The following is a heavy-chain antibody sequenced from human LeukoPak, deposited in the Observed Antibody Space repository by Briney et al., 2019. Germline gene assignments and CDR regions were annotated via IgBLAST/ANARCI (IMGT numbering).Heavy chain of an antibody. CDR2: IKQDGSEK. CDR3: ARAGDHWAGYTGAFDI. Sequence: GGSLRLSCAASGFTFSSYWMSWVRQAPGKGLEWVANIKQDGSEKYYVHSVKGRFTIYRDTAKNSLYLQMNSLRAEDTAVYYCARAGDHWAGYTGAFDIWGQGTMVTVSS. D-gene: IGHD5-12*01. CDR1: GFTFSSYW. J-gene: IGHJ3*02. V-gene: IGHV3-7*01.